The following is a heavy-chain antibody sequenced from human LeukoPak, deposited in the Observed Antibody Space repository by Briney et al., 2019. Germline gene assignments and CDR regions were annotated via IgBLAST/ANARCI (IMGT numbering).Heavy chain of an antibody. Sequence: GASVKVSCKASGYTFTGYYMHWVRQAPGQGLEWMGRINPNSGGTNYAQKFQGRVTMTRDTSIGTAYMELSRLRSDDTAVYYCARGPAATAYYYYYMDVWGKGTTVTVSS. CDR2: INPNSGGT. CDR3: ARGPAATAYYYYYMDV. D-gene: IGHD2-2*01. J-gene: IGHJ6*03. V-gene: IGHV1-2*06. CDR1: GYTFTGYY.